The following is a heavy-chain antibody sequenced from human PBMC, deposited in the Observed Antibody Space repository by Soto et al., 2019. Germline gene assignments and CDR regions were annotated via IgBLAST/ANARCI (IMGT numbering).Heavy chain of an antibody. D-gene: IGHD5-12*01. V-gene: IGHV1-2*02. CDR3: ARDGGVASVYGMDV. Sequence: QVHLVQSGAEVKRPGASVKVSCKASGYTLTDYYIHWVRQAPGQGLEWLGWINPNSGGTNYALKSGGRGTLSRDTSIRTSYLELGRLTTADAAVYYCARDGGVASVYGMDVWGQGTTVTVSS. CDR1: GYTLTDYY. CDR2: INPNSGGT. J-gene: IGHJ6*02.